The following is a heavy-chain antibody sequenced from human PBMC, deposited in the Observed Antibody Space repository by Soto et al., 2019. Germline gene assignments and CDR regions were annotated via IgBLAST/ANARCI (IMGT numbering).Heavy chain of an antibody. CDR1: GGSISSSSYY. CDR2: IYYSGST. D-gene: IGHD6-13*01. CDR3: ARRRVVAAADY. V-gene: IGHV4-39*01. Sequence: QLQLQESGPGLVKPSETLSLTCTVSGGSISSSSYYWGWIRQPPGKGLEWIGSIYYSGSTYYNPSLKSRVTISVDTSKNQFSLKLSSVTAADTAVYYCARRRVVAAADYWGQGTLVTVSS. J-gene: IGHJ4*02.